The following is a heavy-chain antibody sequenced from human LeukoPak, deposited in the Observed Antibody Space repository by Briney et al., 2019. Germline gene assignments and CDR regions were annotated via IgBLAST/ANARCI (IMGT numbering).Heavy chain of an antibody. CDR3: AVCRGGSCYKNDCYYHGIAV. CDR1: GFTFSSYA. J-gene: IGHJ6*02. D-gene: IGHD2-15*01. CDR2: ISGSGGST. V-gene: IGHV3-23*01. Sequence: GASLRLSCAASGFTFSSYAMSWVRQAPRQGLEWVSAISGSGGSTYYADSVKGRFTISRDNSKSTLYLQMNSLRAQDTAVYYCAVCRGGSCYKNDCYYHGIAVSGQGTTVTVSS.